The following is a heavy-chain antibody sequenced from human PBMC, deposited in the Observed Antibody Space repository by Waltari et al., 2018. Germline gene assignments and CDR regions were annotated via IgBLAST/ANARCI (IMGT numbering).Heavy chain of an antibody. J-gene: IGHJ4*02. Sequence: EVQLVESGGGLVQPGGSLRLSCAASGFTFSSYAMSCVRQAPGKGLEWVSVISGSGDNTYYADSVKGRFTISRDNSKNTLYLQMNSLRADDTATYYCAKDRYCNYISCYGGWVYWGQGNLVTVSS. CDR1: GFTFSSYA. CDR2: ISGSGDNT. D-gene: IGHD2-2*01. V-gene: IGHV3-23*04. CDR3: AKDRYCNYISCYGGWVY.